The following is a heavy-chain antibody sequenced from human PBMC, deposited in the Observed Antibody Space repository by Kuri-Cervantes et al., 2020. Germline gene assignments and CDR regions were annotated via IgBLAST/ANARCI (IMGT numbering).Heavy chain of an antibody. CDR2: ISSSSSYI. J-gene: IGHJ3*02. V-gene: IGHV3-21*01. CDR1: GFTVSSNY. D-gene: IGHD6-19*01. CDR3: ARRNSSPDAFDI. Sequence: GESLKISCAASGFTVSSNYMSWVRQAPGKGLEWVSSISSSSSYIYYADSVKGRFTISRDNAKNSLYLQMNSLRAEDTAVYYCARRNSSPDAFDIWGQGTMVTVSS.